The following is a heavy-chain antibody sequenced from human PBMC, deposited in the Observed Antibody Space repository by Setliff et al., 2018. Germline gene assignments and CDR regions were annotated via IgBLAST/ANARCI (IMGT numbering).Heavy chain of an antibody. J-gene: IGHJ5*02. CDR3: ARDVFDFRTGQAGP. CDR1: GFTFSSFW. D-gene: IGHD3-3*01. Sequence: PGGSLRLSCAASGFTFSSFWMSWVRQAPGKGLEWVASINQDGGAQYYVDSVKGRFTISRDNAKNSLYLQMNSLRVEDTAVYYCARDVFDFRTGQAGPWGQGTLVTVSS. V-gene: IGHV3-7*01. CDR2: INQDGGAQ.